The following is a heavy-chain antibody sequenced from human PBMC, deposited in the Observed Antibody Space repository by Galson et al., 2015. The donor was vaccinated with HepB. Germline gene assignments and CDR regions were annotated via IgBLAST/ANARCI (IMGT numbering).Heavy chain of an antibody. D-gene: IGHD5-18*01. CDR3: AKDLRGYSFAYGSDY. V-gene: IGHV3-30*02. CDR2: IRSDGSNK. Sequence: SLRLSCAASGFTFRNYGMHWVCQAPGKGLDWVAFIRSDGSNKYYADSVKGRFTISRDNSYNTLYLQMTSLRPEDSALYYCAKDLRGYSFAYGSDYWGQGTLVIVSS. J-gene: IGHJ4*02. CDR1: GFTFRNYG.